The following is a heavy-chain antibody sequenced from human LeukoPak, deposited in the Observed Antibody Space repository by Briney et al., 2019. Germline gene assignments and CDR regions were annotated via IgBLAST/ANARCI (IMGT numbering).Heavy chain of an antibody. Sequence: PSETLSLTCAVYGGSFSGYYWSWIRQPPGKGLEWIGEINHSGSTNYNPSLKSRVTISVDTSKNQFSLKLSSVTAADTAVYYCARESSPFDYWGQGTLVTVSS. V-gene: IGHV4-34*01. CDR3: ARESSPFDY. D-gene: IGHD5/OR15-5a*01. J-gene: IGHJ4*02. CDR1: GGSFSGYY. CDR2: INHSGST.